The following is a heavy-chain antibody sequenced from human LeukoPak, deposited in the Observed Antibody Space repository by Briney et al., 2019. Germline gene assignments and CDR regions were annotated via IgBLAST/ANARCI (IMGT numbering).Heavy chain of an antibody. Sequence: GGSLRLSCAASGFTFSSYAMSWVRQAPGKGLEGVSAISGSGGSTYYADSVKGRFTISRDNSKNTLYLQMNSLRAEDTAVYYCAKALFREPNDYYYFDYWGQGTLVTVSP. D-gene: IGHD5-12*01. CDR3: AKALFREPNDYYYFDY. CDR2: ISGSGGST. J-gene: IGHJ4*02. V-gene: IGHV3-23*01. CDR1: GFTFSSYA.